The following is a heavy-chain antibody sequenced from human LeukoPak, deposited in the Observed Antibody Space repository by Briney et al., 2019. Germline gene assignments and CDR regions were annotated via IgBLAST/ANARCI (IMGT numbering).Heavy chain of an antibody. Sequence: SETLSLTCTVTGGSISSYYWSWIRQPPGKGLERIGYIYYSGSTNYNPSLKSRVTISVDTSKNQFSLKLSSVTAADTAVYYCARDRSGGFDYWGQGTLVTVSS. D-gene: IGHD3-10*01. V-gene: IGHV4-59*01. CDR1: GGSISSYY. CDR3: ARDRSGGFDY. J-gene: IGHJ4*02. CDR2: IYYSGST.